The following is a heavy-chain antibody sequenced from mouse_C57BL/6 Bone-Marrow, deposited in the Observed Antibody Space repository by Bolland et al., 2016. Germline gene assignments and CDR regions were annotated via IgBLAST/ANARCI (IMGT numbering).Heavy chain of an antibody. CDR3: ASITTGGAY. D-gene: IGHD1-1*01. CDR2: IYPGNGDT. Sequence: IYPGNGDTSYNQKFKGKATLTVDKSSSTAYMQLSSLTSEDSAVYFCASITTGGAYWGQGTS. J-gene: IGHJ4*01. V-gene: IGHV1-12*01.